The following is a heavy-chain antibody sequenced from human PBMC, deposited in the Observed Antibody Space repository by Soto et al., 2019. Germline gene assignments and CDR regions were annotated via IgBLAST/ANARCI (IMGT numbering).Heavy chain of an antibody. CDR1: GYTFTSYD. Sequence: QVQLVQSGAEVKKPGASVKVSCKASGYTFTSYDINWVRQATGQGLEWMGWMNPNSGNTGYAQKFQGRVTMTRNTYISTAYMELSSLRSEDTAVYYCARGGQRITIFGVVHNWFDPWGQGTLVTVSS. D-gene: IGHD3-3*01. CDR3: ARGGQRITIFGVVHNWFDP. J-gene: IGHJ5*02. CDR2: MNPNSGNT. V-gene: IGHV1-8*01.